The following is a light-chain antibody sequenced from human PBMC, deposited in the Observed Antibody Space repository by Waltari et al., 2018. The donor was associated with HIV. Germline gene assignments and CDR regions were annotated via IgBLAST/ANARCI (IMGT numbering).Light chain of an antibody. CDR2: EVT. CDR3: AAWDDSLKVV. CDR1: SADVGAYNY. V-gene: IGLV2-14*01. Sequence: QSALTQPASVSGSPGQSITISCAGTSADVGAYNYVSWYQQHPGKAPKLMIYEVTDRPSGVSNRFSGSKSGNTASLTISGLQFEDEADYYCAAWDDSLKVVFGGGTKLTVL. J-gene: IGLJ2*01.